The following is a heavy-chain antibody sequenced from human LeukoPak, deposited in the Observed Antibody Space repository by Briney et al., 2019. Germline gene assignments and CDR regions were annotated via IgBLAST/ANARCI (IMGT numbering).Heavy chain of an antibody. CDR3: ARGGYGNYFDY. V-gene: IGHV1-18*01. J-gene: IGHJ4*02. Sequence: GASVKVSCKASGYTFNICGISWVRQAPGQGLNWMGWISGHNANTYYAQNLQGRVTMTTDTSTTTVYMELRSLTSDDTAVYYCARGGYGNYFDYWGQGTLVTVSS. CDR1: GYTFNICG. CDR2: ISGHNANT. D-gene: IGHD5-12*01.